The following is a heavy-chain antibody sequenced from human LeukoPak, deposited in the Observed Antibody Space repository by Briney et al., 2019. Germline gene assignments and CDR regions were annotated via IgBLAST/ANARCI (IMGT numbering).Heavy chain of an antibody. CDR3: AMVTSRWGFDYFDY. V-gene: IGHV4-59*12. Sequence: SETPSLTCTVSGGSISSYYWSWIRQPPGKGLEWIGYIYYSGSTNYNPSLKSRVTIGMDTSKNQFSLKLRSVTVADTAVYYCAMVTSRWGFDYFDYWGQGALVAVSS. J-gene: IGHJ4*02. CDR1: GGSISSYY. CDR2: IYYSGST. D-gene: IGHD2-2*01.